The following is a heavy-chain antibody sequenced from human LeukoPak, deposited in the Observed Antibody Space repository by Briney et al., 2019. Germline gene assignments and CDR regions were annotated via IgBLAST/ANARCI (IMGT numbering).Heavy chain of an antibody. J-gene: IGHJ5*02. Sequence: SETLSLTCAVYGGSFSGYNWSWIRQPPGKGLEWIGEINHSGSTNYNPSLKSRVTISVDTSKNQFSLKLSSVTAADTAVYYCARVSSTSYYNWFDPWGQGTLVTVSS. CDR2: INHSGST. CDR3: ARVSSTSYYNWFDP. V-gene: IGHV4-34*01. D-gene: IGHD2-2*01. CDR1: GGSFSGYN.